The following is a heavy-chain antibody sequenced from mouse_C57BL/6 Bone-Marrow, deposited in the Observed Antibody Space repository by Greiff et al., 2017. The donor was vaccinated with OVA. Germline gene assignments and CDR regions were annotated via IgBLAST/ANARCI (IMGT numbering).Heavy chain of an antibody. CDR1: GFNIKNTY. CDR2: IDPANGNT. J-gene: IGHJ2*01. CDR3: ASPTGPDY. V-gene: IGHV14-3*01. Sequence: VPLQQSVAALVRLGASVKLSCTAPGFNIKNTYMHWVKQSPEQGLEWIGRIDPANGNTKYAPKFQGKATITADTSSNTAYLQLSSLTSEDTAIYYCASPTGPDYWGQGTTLTVSS. D-gene: IGHD3-3*01.